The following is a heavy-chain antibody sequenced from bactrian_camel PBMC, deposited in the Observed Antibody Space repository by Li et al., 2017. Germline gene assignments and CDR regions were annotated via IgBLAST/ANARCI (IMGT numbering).Heavy chain of an antibody. CDR1: GYSYDSFSKNC. D-gene: IGHD5*01. V-gene: IGHV3S1*01. CDR2: IVTLGGTT. J-gene: IGHJ6*01. Sequence: HVQLVESGGGSVQAGGSLTLSCVASGYSYDSFSKNCMAWFRQVPGNERGGVAAIVTLGGTTYYDDSVTGRFTISQDNAKKTTYLQMDHLKTEDTAIYYCAAGQGVGWCLDVIRVGAEPDFDYWGHGTQVTVS. CDR3: AAGQGVGWCLDVIRVGAEPDFDY.